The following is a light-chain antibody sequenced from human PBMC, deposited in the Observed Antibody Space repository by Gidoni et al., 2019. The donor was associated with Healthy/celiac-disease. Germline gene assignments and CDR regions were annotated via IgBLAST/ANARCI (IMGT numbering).Light chain of an antibody. CDR1: SSNIGAGYD. CDR2: GNS. V-gene: IGLV1-40*01. J-gene: IGLJ2*01. Sequence: SVLPHPPSVSGAPGQRVTISCTGSSSNIGAGYDVHWYQQLPGTAPKLLIYGNSNRPSGVPDRFSGSKSGTSASLAITGLQAEDEADDYCQSYDSSLSGVVFGGGTKLTVL. CDR3: QSYDSSLSGVV.